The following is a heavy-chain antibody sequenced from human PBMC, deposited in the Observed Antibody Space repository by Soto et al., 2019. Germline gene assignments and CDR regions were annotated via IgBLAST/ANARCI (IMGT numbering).Heavy chain of an antibody. Sequence: QVQLQESGPGLVKPSETLSLTCTVSGGSISSYYWTWIRQPPGKGLEWIGYVYHTGSTNYNASLQSRVTISVDTSKNQFSLKLNSVTAADTAVYYCVSDGGDRRFDYWGQGTLVTVSS. D-gene: IGHD3-10*01. CDR2: VYHTGST. V-gene: IGHV4-59*01. J-gene: IGHJ4*02. CDR1: GGSISSYY. CDR3: VSDGGDRRFDY.